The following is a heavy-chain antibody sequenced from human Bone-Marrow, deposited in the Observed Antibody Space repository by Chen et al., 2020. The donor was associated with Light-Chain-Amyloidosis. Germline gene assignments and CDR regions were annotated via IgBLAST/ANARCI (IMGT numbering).Heavy chain of an antibody. CDR3: AKDPRSSGYFDY. Sequence: EVQLVESGGGLVQPGRSLRLSCAASGFTFDDYAMHWVRQAPGKGLEWVSGISWNSGSIGYADSVKGRFTISRDNAKNSLYLQMNSLRAEDTALYYCAKDPRSSGYFDYWGQGTLVTVSS. CDR2: ISWNSGSI. D-gene: IGHD3-22*01. V-gene: IGHV3-9*01. CDR1: GFTFDDYA. J-gene: IGHJ4*02.